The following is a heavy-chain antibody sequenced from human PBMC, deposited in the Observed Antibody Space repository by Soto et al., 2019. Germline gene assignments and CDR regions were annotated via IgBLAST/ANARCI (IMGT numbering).Heavy chain of an antibody. CDR3: ARSLSGWLTDH. J-gene: IGHJ4*02. V-gene: IGHV3-11*01. D-gene: IGHD6-19*01. CDR1: GFSFSESY. Sequence: QVQLVESGGGLVKAGGSLRLSCAASGFSFSESYMSWIRQAPGKGLEWVSYISGSGRTIKYSDSVKGRFTISGDNAKNSLYLQMNSLGAEDTAVYYCARSLSGWLTDHWGQGTLVTVSS. CDR2: ISGSGRTI.